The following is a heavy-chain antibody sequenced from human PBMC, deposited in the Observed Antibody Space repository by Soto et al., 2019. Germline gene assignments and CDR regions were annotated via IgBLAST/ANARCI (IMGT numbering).Heavy chain of an antibody. D-gene: IGHD3-3*01. CDR2: ISSSSSYI. CDR3: ARDARYDFWSGYYRDYGMDV. J-gene: IGHJ6*02. CDR1: GFTFNSYT. Sequence: EVPVVESGGGLVKPGGSLRLSCAASGFTFNSYTMNWVRQAPGKGLEWVSSISSSSSYIYYADSVKGRFTISRDKAKKSLYLQMNSLRAEDTAVYYCARDARYDFWSGYYRDYGMDVWGQGTTVTVSS. V-gene: IGHV3-21*01.